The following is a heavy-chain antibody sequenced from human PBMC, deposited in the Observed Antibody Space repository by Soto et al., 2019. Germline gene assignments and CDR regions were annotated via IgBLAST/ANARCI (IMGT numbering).Heavy chain of an antibody. CDR1: GFTFSSYA. V-gene: IGHV3-23*01. Sequence: EGSLRLSCATSGFTFSSYAMSWVRQAPGKVLEWVSSIGASGGSTYYADSVKGRFTISRDNSKNTLYLQMNSLRAEDTAVYYCAKEATLLWFGTNLNYCDYWGQGTLVTVCS. CDR2: IGASGGST. J-gene: IGHJ4*02. D-gene: IGHD3-10*01. CDR3: AKEATLLWFGTNLNYCDY.